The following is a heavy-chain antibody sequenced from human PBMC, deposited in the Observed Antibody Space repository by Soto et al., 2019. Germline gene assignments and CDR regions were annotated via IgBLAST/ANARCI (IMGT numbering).Heavy chain of an antibody. CDR1: GYSFSNTW. V-gene: IGHV5-51*03. CDR2: IYPGNSET. D-gene: IGHD2-15*01. CDR3: AKEGGSAYYGMDV. J-gene: IGHJ6*02. Sequence: EVQLVQSGAEVKEPGESLKISCKGSGYSFSNTWINWVRQMPGKGLEWMGIIYPGNSETRYSPSFQGQVTLSGDKSINTAYLQWNSLKASDTATYYCAKEGGSAYYGMDVWGQGTTVTVSS.